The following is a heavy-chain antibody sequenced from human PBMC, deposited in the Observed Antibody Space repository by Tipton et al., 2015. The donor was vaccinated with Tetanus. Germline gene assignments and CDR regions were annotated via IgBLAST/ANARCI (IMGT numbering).Heavy chain of an antibody. V-gene: IGHV4-59*01. J-gene: IGHJ5*02. CDR2: IYYSGST. D-gene: IGHD1-7*01. CDR3: ARDGSQLHYSWFNP. CDR1: GGSISSYY. Sequence: TLSLTCTVSGGSISSYYWSWIRQPPGKGLEWIGYIYYSGSTNYNPSLKSRVTISVDTSKNQFSLKLSSVTAADTAVYYCARDGSQLHYSWFNPWGQATLVTVSS.